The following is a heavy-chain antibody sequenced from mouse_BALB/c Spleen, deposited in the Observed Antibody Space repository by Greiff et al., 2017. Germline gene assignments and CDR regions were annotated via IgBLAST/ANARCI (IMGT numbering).Heavy chain of an antibody. CDR2: IDPANGNT. CDR3: ARALYGSRPFDY. V-gene: IGHV14-3*02. J-gene: IGHJ2*01. Sequence: VQLQQSGAELVKPGASVKLSCTASGFNIKDTYMHWVKQRPEQGLEWIGRIDPANGNTKYDPKFQGKATITADTSSNTAYLQLSSLTSEDTAVYYCARALYGSRPFDYWGQGTTLTVSS. CDR1: GFNIKDTY. D-gene: IGHD1-1*01.